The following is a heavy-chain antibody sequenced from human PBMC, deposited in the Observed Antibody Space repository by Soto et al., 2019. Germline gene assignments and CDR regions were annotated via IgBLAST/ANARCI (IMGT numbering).Heavy chain of an antibody. V-gene: IGHV1-3*01. CDR3: ARSIVVVTALDY. CDR2: INAGNGNT. CDR1: GYTFTSYA. Sequence: ASVKVSCKGSGYTFTSYAMHWVRQAPGQRLEWMGWINAGNGNTKYSQKFQGTVTITRDTSASTAYMELSSLRSEDTAVYYCARSIVVVTALDYWGQGTLVTVSS. D-gene: IGHD2-21*02. J-gene: IGHJ4*02.